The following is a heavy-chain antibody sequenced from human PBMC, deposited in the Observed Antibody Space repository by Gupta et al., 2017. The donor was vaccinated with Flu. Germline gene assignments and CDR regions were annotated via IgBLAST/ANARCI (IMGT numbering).Heavy chain of an antibody. CDR1: GFTFSRFG. J-gene: IGHJ4*02. Sequence: QVQLVESGGGVVQPGRSLRHSCAASGFTFSRFGMHGVRQAPGKGLEWVAVISYNGADKVYADSVKGRFSISRDDSRNTLYLQMNNLRVDDTAVYYCAKEAFCRSASCYTGFKSYFDFWGQGILVSVSS. V-gene: IGHV3-30*18. CDR3: AKEAFCRSASCYTGFKSYFDF. D-gene: IGHD2-2*02. CDR2: ISYNGADK.